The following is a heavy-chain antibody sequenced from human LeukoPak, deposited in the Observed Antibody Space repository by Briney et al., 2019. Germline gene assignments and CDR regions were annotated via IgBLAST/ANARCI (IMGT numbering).Heavy chain of an antibody. J-gene: IGHJ4*02. CDR2: IYSGGST. CDR3: ARDRHWIAVAGILDY. D-gene: IGHD6-19*01. V-gene: IGHV3-53*05. CDR1: GFTVSSNY. Sequence: GGSLRLSCAASGFTVSSNYMSWVRQAPGKGLEWVSVIYSGGSTYYADSVKGRFTISRDNSKNTLYLQMNSLRAEDTAVYYCARDRHWIAVAGILDYWGQGTLVTVSS.